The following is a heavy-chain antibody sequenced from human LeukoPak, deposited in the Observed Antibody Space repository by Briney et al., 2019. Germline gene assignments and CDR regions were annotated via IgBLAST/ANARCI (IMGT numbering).Heavy chain of an antibody. CDR2: IIPILGIA. V-gene: IGHV1-69*04. J-gene: IGHJ4*02. CDR3: ARVFTTYYYGSGDYYFDY. CDR1: GGTFSSYA. Sequence: ASVKVSCKASGGTFSSYAISWVRQAPGQGLEWMGRIIPILGIANYAQKFQGRVTITADKSTSTAYMELRSLRSDDTAVYYCARVFTTYYYGSGDYYFDYWGQGTLVTVSS. D-gene: IGHD3-10*01.